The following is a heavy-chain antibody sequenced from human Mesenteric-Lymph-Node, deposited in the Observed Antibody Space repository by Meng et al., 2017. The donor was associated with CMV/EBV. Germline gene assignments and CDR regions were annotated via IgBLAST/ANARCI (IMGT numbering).Heavy chain of an antibody. Sequence: GGSLRLSCAASGFTLSGSAVHWVRQASGKGLEWVGRLRSEGENYAPEYAESVKGRFTISRDNAKNSLYLQMNSLRAEDTAVYYCARWGGSYPSYYYYGMDVWGQGTTVTVSS. D-gene: IGHD1-26*01. CDR3: ARWGGSYPSYYYYGMDV. V-gene: IGHV3-73*01. CDR1: GFTLSGSA. CDR2: LRSEGENYAP. J-gene: IGHJ6*02.